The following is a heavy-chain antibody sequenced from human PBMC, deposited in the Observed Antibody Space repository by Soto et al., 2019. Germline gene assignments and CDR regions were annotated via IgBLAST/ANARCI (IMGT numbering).Heavy chain of an antibody. J-gene: IGHJ6*02. D-gene: IGHD3-10*01. V-gene: IGHV3-23*01. CDR2: VSAGGDMT. CDR1: GFTFSSYA. Sequence: DVQLLESGGHLVQPGGSLRLSCAASGFTFSSYAMSWVRQAPGEGLEWVSSVSAGGDMTYYSDSVKGRFTISRDNSNNALFLQMNRLRIEDPALYYCARGDRGGSGSPASYYYAGLDVWGQGTTVTVS. CDR3: ARGDRGGSGSPASYYYAGLDV.